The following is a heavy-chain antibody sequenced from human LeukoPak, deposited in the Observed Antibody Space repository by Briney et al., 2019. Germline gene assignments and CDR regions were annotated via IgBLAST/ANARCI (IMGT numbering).Heavy chain of an antibody. CDR1: GFNFSSYW. CDR3: ASNPGRSSNHACDI. CDR2: INSGGDIT. D-gene: IGHD2-2*01. Sequence: GGSLRLSCVASGFNFSSYWMHWVRQVPGKGLVWVSRINSGGDITNYAGSVKGRFTISRDNAKSTVYLQMNTLSVEDTAVYYCASNPGRSSNHACDIWGQGTMVTVSS. J-gene: IGHJ3*02. V-gene: IGHV3-74*01.